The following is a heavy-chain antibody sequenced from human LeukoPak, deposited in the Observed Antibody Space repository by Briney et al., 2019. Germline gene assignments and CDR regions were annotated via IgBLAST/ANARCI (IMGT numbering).Heavy chain of an antibody. CDR3: ARGPPCGGYSSSPYSYNWFDP. V-gene: IGHV3-21*01. CDR2: ISSSSSYI. J-gene: IGHJ5*01. Sequence: GGSLRLSCAASGFTFSSYSMNWVRQAPGKGLEWISSISSSSSYIYYADSVKGRFTISRDNAKNSLYLQMNSLRAEVTAVYYCARGPPCGGYSSSPYSYNWFDPWGQGTLVTVSS. CDR1: GFTFSSYS. D-gene: IGHD6-6*01.